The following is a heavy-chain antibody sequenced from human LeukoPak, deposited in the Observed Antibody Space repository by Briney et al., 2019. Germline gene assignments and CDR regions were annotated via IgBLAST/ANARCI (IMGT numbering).Heavy chain of an antibody. J-gene: IGHJ4*02. Sequence: ASVKVSCKASGYTFTGYYIHWVRQAPGQGLEWMGWINPNSGGTNYAQKFQGRVTMTRDTSISTAYMELSRLRFDDTAVYYCAINKAAKSLDYWGQGTLVTVSS. CDR2: INPNSGGT. V-gene: IGHV1-2*02. CDR3: AINKAAKSLDY. D-gene: IGHD6-25*01. CDR1: GYTFTGYY.